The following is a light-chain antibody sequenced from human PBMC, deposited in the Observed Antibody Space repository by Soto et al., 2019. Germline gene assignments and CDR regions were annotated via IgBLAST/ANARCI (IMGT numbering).Light chain of an antibody. Sequence: SYELTQPPSVSVAPGKTARITCGGNNIGSKSVHWYQQKPGQAPVLVIYYDSDRPSGIPERFSGSNSGNTATLTISRVEAGDEAAYYCQVWDSSSDPPYVFGTGTKLTVL. CDR2: YDS. J-gene: IGLJ1*01. CDR1: NIGSKS. V-gene: IGLV3-21*04. CDR3: QVWDSSSDPPYV.